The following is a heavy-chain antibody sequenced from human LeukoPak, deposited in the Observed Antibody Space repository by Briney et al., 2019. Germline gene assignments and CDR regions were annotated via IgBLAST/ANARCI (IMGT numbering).Heavy chain of an antibody. Sequence: PSETLSLNCTVSGGSTSSYYWSWIRQPPGKGLEWIGYIYYSGTTNYNPSLKSRVTISVDTSKNQFSLKLNSVTAADTAVCYCARGTSSGWYGFDSWGQGTLVSVSS. CDR1: GGSTSSYY. J-gene: IGHJ4*02. CDR2: IYYSGTT. V-gene: IGHV4-59*01. CDR3: ARGTSSGWYGFDS. D-gene: IGHD6-19*01.